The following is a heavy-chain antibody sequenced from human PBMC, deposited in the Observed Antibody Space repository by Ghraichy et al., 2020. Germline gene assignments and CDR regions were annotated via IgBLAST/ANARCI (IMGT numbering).Heavy chain of an antibody. CDR2: ISHSGVT. CDR1: GGSFSGYY. Sequence: SETLSLTCAVYGGSFSGYYWSWILQPPGKGLEWIEEISHSGVTNYNPSLKSRVTISVDTSKNQFSLKLNSVTAADTAVYYCARGRRRYSDYVGGSYRYSNFDFWGHGNLVTVSS. CDR3: ARGRRRYSDYVGGSYRYSNFDF. V-gene: IGHV4-34*01. J-gene: IGHJ4*03. D-gene: IGHD3-16*02.